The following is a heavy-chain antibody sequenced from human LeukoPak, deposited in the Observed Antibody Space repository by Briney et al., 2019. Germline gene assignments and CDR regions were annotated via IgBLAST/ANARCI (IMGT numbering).Heavy chain of an antibody. J-gene: IGHJ4*02. V-gene: IGHV3-30*02. Sequence: GGSLSLSCAASGFTFSSYEMNWVRQAPGRGLEWFAFIRYDGSYTYYADSVKGRFTISKDNSKNTLYVQMNSLRVEDTAVYYCVKGALFHFDYWGQGMLVTVSS. CDR2: IRYDGSYT. CDR1: GFTFSSYE. CDR3: VKGALFHFDY. D-gene: IGHD2-21*01.